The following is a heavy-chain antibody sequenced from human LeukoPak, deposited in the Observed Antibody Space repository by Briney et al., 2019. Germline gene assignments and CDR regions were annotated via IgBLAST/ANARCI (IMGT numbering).Heavy chain of an antibody. CDR3: ASGDGSGYYWTPLDY. CDR2: IIPIFGTA. D-gene: IGHD3-22*01. J-gene: IGHJ4*02. Sequence: SVKVSCKASGGTFSSYAISWVRQAPGQGLEWMGGIIPIFGTANYAQKFQGRVTITADESTSTANMELSSLRSEDTAVYYCASGDGSGYYWTPLDYWGQGTLVTVSS. CDR1: GGTFSSYA. V-gene: IGHV1-69*13.